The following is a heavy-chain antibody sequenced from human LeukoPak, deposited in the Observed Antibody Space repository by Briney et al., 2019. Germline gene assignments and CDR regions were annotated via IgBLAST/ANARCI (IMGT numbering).Heavy chain of an antibody. CDR2: ISGSGGST. D-gene: IGHD3-3*01. Sequence: GGSLRLSCATSGFTFSSYAMSWVRQAPGKGLEWVSAISGSGGSTYYADSVKGRFTISRDNSKNTLYLQMNSLRAEDTAVYYCAKGSFWSEYYFDYWGQGTLVTVSS. CDR1: GFTFSSYA. J-gene: IGHJ4*02. V-gene: IGHV3-23*01. CDR3: AKGSFWSEYYFDY.